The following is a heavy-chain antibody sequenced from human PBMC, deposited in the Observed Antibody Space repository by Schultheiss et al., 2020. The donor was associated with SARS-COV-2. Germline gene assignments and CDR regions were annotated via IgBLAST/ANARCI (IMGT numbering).Heavy chain of an antibody. Sequence: SETLSLTCSVSGGSIRSYYWNWIRQPPGKGLEWIGYIHYSGGTNYSPSLKSRVTISIDTSKNQFSLKLSSVTAADTAVYYCARDVYSSSWFYFDYWGQGTLVTVSS. CDR3: ARDVYSSSWFYFDY. CDR1: GGSIRSYY. V-gene: IGHV4-59*12. D-gene: IGHD6-13*01. CDR2: IHYSGGT. J-gene: IGHJ4*02.